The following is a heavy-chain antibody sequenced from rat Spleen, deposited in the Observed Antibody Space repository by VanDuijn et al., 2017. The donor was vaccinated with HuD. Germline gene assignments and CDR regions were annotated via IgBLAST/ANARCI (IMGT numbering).Heavy chain of an antibody. V-gene: IGHV5-22*01. CDR3: ARHRGLMIVITPFDY. CDR2: INYEGSST. CDR1: GFTFSDYY. J-gene: IGHJ2*01. Sequence: EVQLVESDGGLVQPGRSLKLSCAASGFTFSDYYMAWVRQAPKKGLEWVASINYEGSSTYYRDSVKGRFTISRDNAKSTLYLQMNSLRSEDTATYYCARHRGLMIVITPFDYWGQGVMVTVSS. D-gene: IGHD1-12*02.